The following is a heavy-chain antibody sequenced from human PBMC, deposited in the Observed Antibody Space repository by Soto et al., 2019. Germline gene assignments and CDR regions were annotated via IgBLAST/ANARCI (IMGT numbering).Heavy chain of an antibody. D-gene: IGHD6-6*01. CDR1: GGSISSSSHY. Sequence: PSETLSLTCTVSGGSISSSSHYWGWIRQPPGKGLEWIWYIYYSGSTNYNPSLKSPVTISVDTSKNQFTLKLSSVTAADTAVYYCARVGRQLPYYYYYGMDVWGQGTTVTVSS. CDR3: ARVGRQLPYYYYYGMDV. CDR2: IYYSGST. J-gene: IGHJ6*02. V-gene: IGHV4-61*05.